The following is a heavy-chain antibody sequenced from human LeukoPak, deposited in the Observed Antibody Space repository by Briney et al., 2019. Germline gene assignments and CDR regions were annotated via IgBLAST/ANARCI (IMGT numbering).Heavy chain of an antibody. J-gene: IGHJ3*02. CDR2: IYYSGST. CDR1: GGAISSGVYY. CDR3: ARGVKGLRGAFDI. V-gene: IGHV4-31*03. D-gene: IGHD3-10*01. Sequence: SQTLSLTCTVSGGAISSGVYYWSWIRQHPGKGLEWIGYIYYSGSTYSNPSLKSRLTMSVDISKNQFSLKLSSVTAADTAVYYCARGVKGLRGAFDIWGQGTMVTVSS.